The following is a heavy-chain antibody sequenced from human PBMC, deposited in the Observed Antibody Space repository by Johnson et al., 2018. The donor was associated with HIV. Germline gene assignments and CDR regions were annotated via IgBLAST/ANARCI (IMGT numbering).Heavy chain of an antibody. CDR1: GFTVSSNY. V-gene: IGHV3-53*01. CDR3: AKVGGGGFDI. J-gene: IGHJ3*02. Sequence: VQLVESGGGVVQPGRSLRLSCAASGFTVSSNYMNWVRQAPGKGLEWVSVIYSGGDTYYADSVKGRFTISRDNSKNTLYLQMNGLRADDTAVYYCAKVGGGGFDIWGQGTMVTVCS. CDR2: IYSGGDT. D-gene: IGHD2-15*01.